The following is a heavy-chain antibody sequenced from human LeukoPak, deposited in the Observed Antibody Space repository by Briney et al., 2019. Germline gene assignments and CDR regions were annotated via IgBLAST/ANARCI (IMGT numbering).Heavy chain of an antibody. CDR2: IITKSDGGTT. V-gene: IGHV3-15*01. CDR1: GFTLSIAW. D-gene: IGHD1-26*01. CDR3: TTAGTTTTRFVDY. Sequence: NLGGSLRLSRAASGFTLSIAWVSWVREAPGKGREWGGLIITKSDGGTTNNAAPVNGRFAISRDDSKNTLYLQMNGLETEDTAVYYCTTAGTTTTRFVDYWGQGTLVTVSS. J-gene: IGHJ4*02.